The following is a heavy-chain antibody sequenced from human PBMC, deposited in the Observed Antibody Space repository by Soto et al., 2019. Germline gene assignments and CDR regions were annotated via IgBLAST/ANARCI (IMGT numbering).Heavy chain of an antibody. CDR3: AREVGGGRQYYFDS. Sequence: ASVEVSFKASGSTFTGYYIHWVRQAPGQGLEWMGWTNPSNGGTNYAQKFQGRVTMTRDTSLSIAYMELTTLRSDDTAVFYCAREVGGGRQYYFDSWGRGTRVTVSS. D-gene: IGHD3-16*01. CDR2: TNPSNGGT. V-gene: IGHV1-2*02. J-gene: IGHJ4*02. CDR1: GSTFTGYY.